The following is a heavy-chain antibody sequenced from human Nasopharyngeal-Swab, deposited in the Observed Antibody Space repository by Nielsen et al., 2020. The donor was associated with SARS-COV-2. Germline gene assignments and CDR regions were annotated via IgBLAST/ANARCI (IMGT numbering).Heavy chain of an antibody. CDR1: GFTFSSYA. Sequence: GSLRLSCAASGFTFSSYAMNWVRQAPGKGLEWVSTITNTGGNTYYADSVKGRFTISRDNSKNTLYLQMNSLRAKDTAVYYCARANPRQWLVAPNTWGKETLVTVSS. J-gene: IGHJ5*02. D-gene: IGHD6-19*01. CDR2: ITNTGGNT. CDR3: ARANPRQWLVAPNT. V-gene: IGHV3-23*01.